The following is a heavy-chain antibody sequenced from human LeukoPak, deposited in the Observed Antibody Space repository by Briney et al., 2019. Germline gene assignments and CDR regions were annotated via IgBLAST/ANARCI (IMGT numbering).Heavy chain of an antibody. CDR3: ARSDR. V-gene: IGHV4-34*01. J-gene: IGHJ4*02. CDR1: GGSFSGYY. Sequence: KPSETLSLTCAVYGGSFSGYYWSWIRQPPGKGLEWIGSIYYSGSTYYNPSLKSRVTISVDTSKNQFSLKLSSVTAADTAVYYCARSDRWGQGTLVTVSS. CDR2: IYYSGST.